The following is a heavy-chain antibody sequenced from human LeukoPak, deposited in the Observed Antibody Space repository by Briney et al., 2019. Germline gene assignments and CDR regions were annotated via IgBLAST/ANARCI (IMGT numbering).Heavy chain of an antibody. J-gene: IGHJ6*03. V-gene: IGHV1-69*13. CDR2: IIPIFGTA. CDR3: ARVGIAAPMDYYYYYMDV. Sequence: SVKVSCKASEGTFSSYAISWVRQAPGQGLEWMGGIIPIFGTANYAQKFQGRVTITADESTSTAYMELSSLRSEDTAVYYCARVGIAAPMDYYYYYMDVWGKGTTVTVSS. D-gene: IGHD6-13*01. CDR1: EGTFSSYA.